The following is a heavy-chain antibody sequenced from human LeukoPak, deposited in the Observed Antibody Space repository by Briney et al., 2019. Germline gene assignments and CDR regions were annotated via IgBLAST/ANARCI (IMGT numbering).Heavy chain of an antibody. CDR3: VRWSYYYGSGTYWFDP. CDR1: GGSISSYY. J-gene: IGHJ5*02. D-gene: IGHD3-10*01. V-gene: IGHV4-59*01. Sequence: PSETLSLTCTVSGGSISSYYWSWIRQPPGKGLEWIGYVHYSGSTKYNPSIKSRVTISVDTSKNHFSLKLNSVTAADTAVYYCVRWSYYYGSGTYWFDPWGQGTLVTVSS. CDR2: VHYSGST.